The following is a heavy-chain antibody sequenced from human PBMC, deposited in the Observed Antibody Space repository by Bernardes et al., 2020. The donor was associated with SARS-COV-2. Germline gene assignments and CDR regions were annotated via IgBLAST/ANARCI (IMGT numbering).Heavy chain of an antibody. CDR2: ISGRGAIR. V-gene: IGHV3-23*01. D-gene: IGHD2-8*01. J-gene: IGHJ6*02. Sequence: GGSLRLSCVASGFMFSAIAMNGVRQAPGKGLEWVPLISGRGAIRAYADSVKGRFTISKDNSKNTVDLQMNSLRAKDTGVYYCAQGLCLHGVCYGCIDVWGQGTMVTVSS. CDR3: AQGLCLHGVCYGCIDV. CDR1: GFMFSAIA.